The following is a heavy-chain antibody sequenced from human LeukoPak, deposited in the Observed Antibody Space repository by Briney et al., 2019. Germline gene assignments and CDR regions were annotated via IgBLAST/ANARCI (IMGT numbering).Heavy chain of an antibody. V-gene: IGHV3-11*04. CDR3: ARDAYYYDSSGPRPDAFDI. CDR2: ISSSGSTI. Sequence: GGSLRLSCAASGFTFSDYYMSWIRQAPGKGLEGVSYISSSGSTIYYADSVKGRFTISRENANNSLYLRMDRLRAEDTAVYYCARDAYYYDSSGPRPDAFDIWGQGTMVTVSS. CDR1: GFTFSDYY. J-gene: IGHJ3*02. D-gene: IGHD3-22*01.